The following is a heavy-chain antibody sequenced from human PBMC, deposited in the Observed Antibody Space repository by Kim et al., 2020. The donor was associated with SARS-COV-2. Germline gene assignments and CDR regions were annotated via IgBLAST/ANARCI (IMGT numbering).Heavy chain of an antibody. CDR3: ARFVIVPAAIYGLFDY. V-gene: IGHV1-18*01. D-gene: IGHD2-2*02. Sequence: KLQGRVTMTTDTSTSTAYMELRSLRSDDTAVYYCARFVIVPAAIYGLFDYWGQGTLVTVSS. J-gene: IGHJ4*02.